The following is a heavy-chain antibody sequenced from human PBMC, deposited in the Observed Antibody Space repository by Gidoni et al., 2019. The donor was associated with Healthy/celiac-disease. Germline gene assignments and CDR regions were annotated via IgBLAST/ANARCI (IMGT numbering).Heavy chain of an antibody. CDR1: GGPISSSNW. J-gene: IGHJ4*02. V-gene: IGHV4-4*02. CDR2: IYHSGST. Sequence: VQLQESGPGLVKPSGTLSLTCAVSGGPISSSNWWSWVRQPPGKGLEWIGEIYHSGSTNYNPSLKSRVTISVDKSKNQFSLKLSSVTAADTAVYYCARVGTIFGVVISSYFDYWGQGTLVTVSS. CDR3: ARVGTIFGVVISSYFDY. D-gene: IGHD3-3*01.